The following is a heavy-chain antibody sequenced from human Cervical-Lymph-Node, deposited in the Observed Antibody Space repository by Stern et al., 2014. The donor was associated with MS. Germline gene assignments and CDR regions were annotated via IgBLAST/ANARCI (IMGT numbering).Heavy chain of an antibody. D-gene: IGHD3-3*01. CDR2: IWDDGSNE. V-gene: IGHV3-33*01. CDR3: ARDIFGLAVRGGMDV. CDR1: GFTFSKYG. Sequence: VQLVESGGGVVQPGRSLRLSCAASGFTFSKYGIHWGRQAPGKGLERVAVIWDDGSNEYYVDSVKGRFTISRDNSKNTIYLQMNSLRAEDTAVYYCARDIFGLAVRGGMDVWGQGTTVAVTS. J-gene: IGHJ6*02.